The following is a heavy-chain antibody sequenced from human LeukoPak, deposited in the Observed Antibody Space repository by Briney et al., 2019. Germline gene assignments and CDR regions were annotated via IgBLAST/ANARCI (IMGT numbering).Heavy chain of an antibody. CDR2: INPSGGST. CDR3: ASTGYSGYDGEGYAGMDV. J-gene: IGHJ6*02. Sequence: GASVKVSCKASGYTFTSYYMHWVRQAPGQGLEWMGIINPSGGSTSYAQKFQGRVTMTRDTSTSTVYMELSSLRSEDTAVYYCASTGYSGYDGEGYAGMDVWGQGTTVTVSS. CDR1: GYTFTSYY. V-gene: IGHV1-46*01. D-gene: IGHD5-12*01.